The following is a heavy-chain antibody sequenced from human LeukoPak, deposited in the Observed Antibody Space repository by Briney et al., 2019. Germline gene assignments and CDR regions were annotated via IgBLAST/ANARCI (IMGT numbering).Heavy chain of an antibody. CDR2: IYPDDSDT. J-gene: IGHJ3*02. V-gene: IGHV5-51*01. Sequence: GESLKISCKGSGYRFTSYWIGWVRQMPGKGLEWMGIIYPDDSDTRYSPSFEGQVIISVDKSISTPYLQWSSLKASDTATYYCARGSRLGYSGYEGRSDAFDIWGQGTMVTVSS. CDR1: GYRFTSYW. D-gene: IGHD5-12*01. CDR3: ARGSRLGYSGYEGRSDAFDI.